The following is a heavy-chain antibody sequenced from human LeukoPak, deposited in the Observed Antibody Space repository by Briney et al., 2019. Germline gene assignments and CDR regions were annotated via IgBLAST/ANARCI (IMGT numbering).Heavy chain of an antibody. CDR2: IYYSGST. CDR1: GGSISSYY. V-gene: IGHV4-59*12. D-gene: IGHD6-13*01. CDR3: AREVGIAAAGTTNWFDP. J-gene: IGHJ5*02. Sequence: SETLSLTCTVSGGSISSYYWSWIRQPPGKGLEWIGYIYYSGSTNYNPSLKSRVTISVDTSKNQFSLKLSSVTAADTAVYYCAREVGIAAAGTTNWFDPWGQGTLVTVSS.